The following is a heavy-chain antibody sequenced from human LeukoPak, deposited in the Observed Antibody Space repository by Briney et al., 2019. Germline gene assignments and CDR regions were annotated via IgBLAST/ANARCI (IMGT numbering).Heavy chain of an antibody. Sequence: SETLSLTCAVYGGSFSGYYWSWIRQPAGKGLEWIGRIFAGSGSTTYNPSLKSRVTMSVDTSNNQFSLKLSSVTAADTAVYYCVRDRGAVAGDNWFDPWGQGTLVSVSS. CDR1: GGSFSGYY. CDR3: VRDRGAVAGDNWFDP. D-gene: IGHD6-19*01. J-gene: IGHJ5*02. V-gene: IGHV4-4*07. CDR2: IFAGSGST.